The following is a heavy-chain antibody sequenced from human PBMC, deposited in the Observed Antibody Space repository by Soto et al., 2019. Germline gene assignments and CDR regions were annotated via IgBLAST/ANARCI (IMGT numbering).Heavy chain of an antibody. CDR1: GYTFSSYG. J-gene: IGHJ4*02. Sequence: ASVKVSCKTSGYTFSSYGFSWVRQAPGQGLEWIGWISGYNGNTNYAQRFQGRVTMTTDTSTSTAYMELRSLRSDDTAVYYCAREGQRGYWGQGTLVTVSS. CDR3: AREGQRGY. V-gene: IGHV1-18*01. D-gene: IGHD6-25*01. CDR2: ISGYNGNT.